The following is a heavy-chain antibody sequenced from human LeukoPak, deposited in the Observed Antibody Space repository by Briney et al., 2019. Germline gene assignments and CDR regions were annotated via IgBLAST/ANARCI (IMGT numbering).Heavy chain of an antibody. CDR1: GYNFRDYH. CDR2: ISGYNGNT. V-gene: IGHV1-18*04. J-gene: IGHJ5*02. Sequence: ASVKVSCKASGYNFRDYHIHWVRQAPGQGLEWMGWISGYNGNTNYVQKLQGRVTMTTDTSTNTAYMELRSLISDDTAVYYCARVGVVRGVIRVDWFDPWGQGTLVTVSS. CDR3: ARVGVVRGVIRVDWFDP. D-gene: IGHD3-10*01.